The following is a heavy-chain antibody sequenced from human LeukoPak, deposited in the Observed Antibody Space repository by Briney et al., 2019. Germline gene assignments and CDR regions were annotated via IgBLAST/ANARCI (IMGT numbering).Heavy chain of an antibody. Sequence: GGSLRLSCAASGFTFSNYWMSWVRQAPGKGLEWVANIKDDGGEKYYVDSVKGRFTISRDNTKNLLYLQMNSLRAEDTAVYYCGRDPYYDSLDYWGQGTLVTVSS. J-gene: IGHJ4*02. V-gene: IGHV3-7*01. CDR1: GFTFSNYW. CDR3: GRDPYYDSLDY. D-gene: IGHD3-22*01. CDR2: IKDDGGEK.